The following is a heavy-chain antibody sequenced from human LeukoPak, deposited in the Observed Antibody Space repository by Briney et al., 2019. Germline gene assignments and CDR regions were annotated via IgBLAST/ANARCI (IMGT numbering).Heavy chain of an antibody. CDR2: IYYSGST. CDR3: ARGFSMVVHLFDY. D-gene: IGHD2-15*01. CDR1: GGSTSSYY. Sequence: SETLSLTCSVSGGSTSSYYWSWIRQPPGKGLEWIGYIYYSGSTNYNPSLKSRVTISVDTSKNQFSLKLSSVTAADTAVYYCARGFSMVVHLFDYWGQGTLVTVSS. V-gene: IGHV4-59*12. J-gene: IGHJ4*02.